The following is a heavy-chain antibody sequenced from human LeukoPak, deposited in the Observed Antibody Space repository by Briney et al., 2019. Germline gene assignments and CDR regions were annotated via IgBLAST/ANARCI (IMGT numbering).Heavy chain of an antibody. Sequence: PSETLSLTCTVSGGSIRNHYWSWIRQPPGKGLEWIGYIYYSGSTNYKSSLKSRITISVDTSKNQISLKLSSVTAADTAVYYCARDSNDSSIPCFDYWGQGSLVTVSS. J-gene: IGHJ4*02. V-gene: IGHV4-59*11. CDR2: IYYSGST. CDR1: GGSIRNHY. CDR3: ARDSNDSSIPCFDY. D-gene: IGHD3-22*01.